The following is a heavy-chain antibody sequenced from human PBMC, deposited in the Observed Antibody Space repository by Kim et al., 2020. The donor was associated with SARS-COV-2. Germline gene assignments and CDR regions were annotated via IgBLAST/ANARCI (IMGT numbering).Heavy chain of an antibody. CDR2: INHSGST. J-gene: IGHJ4*02. CDR3: ARARQYCSSTSCYMAHFDY. Sequence: SETLSLTCAVYGGSFSGYYWSWIRQPPGKGLEWIGEINHSGSTNYNPSLKSRVTISVDTSKNQFSLKLSSVTAADTAVYYCARARQYCSSTSCYMAHFDYWGQGTLVTVSS. D-gene: IGHD2-2*02. V-gene: IGHV4-34*01. CDR1: GGSFSGYY.